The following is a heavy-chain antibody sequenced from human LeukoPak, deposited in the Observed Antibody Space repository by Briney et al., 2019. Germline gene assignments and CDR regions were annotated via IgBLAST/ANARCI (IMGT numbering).Heavy chain of an antibody. CDR3: ARGRWHDY. V-gene: IGHV3-66*01. D-gene: IGHD6-13*01. CDR2: IYSDGTT. J-gene: IGHJ4*02. Sequence: GGSLRLSCAASGFTVSSNYMSWVRQAPGKGLEWVSVIYSDGTTYYAESVKGRFTISRDNSNNTLYLQMNSLRAEDTAVYYCARGRWHDYWGQGTLVTVSS. CDR1: GFTVSSNY.